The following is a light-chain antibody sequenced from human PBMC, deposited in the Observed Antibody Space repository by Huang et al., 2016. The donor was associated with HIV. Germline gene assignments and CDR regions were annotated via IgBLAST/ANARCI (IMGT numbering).Light chain of an antibody. V-gene: IGKV1-39*01. Sequence: DIQMTQSPSSLSAFVGDKVTITCRASENIRKYLNWYQQKPGKAPNLLLYAASSLQSGVPSRFSGSGTGTDFHLTINSLQPEDYATYFCQQSYNAPRTFGQGTKVEIK. CDR3: QQSYNAPRT. CDR2: AAS. J-gene: IGKJ1*01. CDR1: ENIRKY.